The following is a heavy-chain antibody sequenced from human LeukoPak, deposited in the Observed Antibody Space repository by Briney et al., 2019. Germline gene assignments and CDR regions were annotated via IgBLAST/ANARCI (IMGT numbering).Heavy chain of an antibody. V-gene: IGHV3-66*01. Sequence: GGSLRLSCAASGFTVSSNYMSWVRQAPGKGLEWVSVIYSGGSTYYADSVKSRFTISRDNSKNTLYLQMNSLRAEDTAVYYCARAGTYGDPPYYYYGMDVWGQGTTVTVSS. CDR3: ARAGTYGDPPYYYYGMDV. CDR2: IYSGGST. D-gene: IGHD4-17*01. CDR1: GFTVSSNY. J-gene: IGHJ6*02.